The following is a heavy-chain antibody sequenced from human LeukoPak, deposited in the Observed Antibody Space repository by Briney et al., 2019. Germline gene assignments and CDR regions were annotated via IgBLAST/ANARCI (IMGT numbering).Heavy chain of an antibody. D-gene: IGHD1-26*01. J-gene: IGHJ4*02. Sequence: GGSLRLSCAASGFTFSSYSMNWVRQAPGKGLGWVSSISSSSSYIYYADSVKGRFTISRDNAKNSLYLQMNSLRAEDTAVYYCASDSVGATTQLDYWGQGTLVTVSS. CDR2: ISSSSSYI. V-gene: IGHV3-21*01. CDR3: ASDSVGATTQLDY. CDR1: GFTFSSYS.